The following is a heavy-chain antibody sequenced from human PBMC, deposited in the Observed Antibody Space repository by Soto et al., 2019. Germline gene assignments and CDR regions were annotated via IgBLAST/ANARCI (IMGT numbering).Heavy chain of an antibody. J-gene: IGHJ4*02. CDR2: INHSGST. D-gene: IGHD6-19*01. V-gene: IGHV4-34*01. CDR1: GGSFSDFY. Sequence: QVQLQQWGAGLLKPSETLSLTCAVYGGSFSDFYWTWIRQLPGKGLEWIGEINHSGSTNYNPSLKSRVAISVDTSKNRFSLNLRSVTAADTAVYYCGPRGAVADPRGYWGQGTLVTVSS. CDR3: GPRGAVADPRGY.